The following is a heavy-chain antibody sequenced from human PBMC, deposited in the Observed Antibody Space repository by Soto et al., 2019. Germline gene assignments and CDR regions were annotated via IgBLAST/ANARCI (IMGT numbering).Heavy chain of an antibody. J-gene: IGHJ4*02. V-gene: IGHV3-15*07. CDR1: GFTFSNAW. Sequence: EVQLVESGGGLVKPGGSLRLSCAASGFTFSNAWMNWVRQAPGKGLEWVGRIKSKTDSGTTDYAAPGKGRFTISRDYSKNTLYLQMNSLKTEDAAVYYCTTEQAWGRDLYYGGQGTLVTVSS. CDR2: IKSKTDSGTT. CDR3: TTEQAWGRDLYY. D-gene: IGHD7-27*01.